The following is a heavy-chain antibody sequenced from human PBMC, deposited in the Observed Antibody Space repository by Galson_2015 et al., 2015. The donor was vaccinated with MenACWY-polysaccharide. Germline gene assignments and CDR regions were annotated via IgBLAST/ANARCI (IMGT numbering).Heavy chain of an antibody. CDR1: GFTFSSYV. D-gene: IGHD3-10*01. Sequence: SLRLSCAASGFTFSSYVMIWVRQAPGKGLEWVSVISAGGGTTYYADSVKGRFTISRDNSKNTLYLQMNSLRAEDTAVYYCAREMGSPPARGLEIWGQGTMVTVSS. CDR3: AREMGSPPARGLEI. V-gene: IGHV3-23*01. CDR2: ISAGGGTT. J-gene: IGHJ3*02.